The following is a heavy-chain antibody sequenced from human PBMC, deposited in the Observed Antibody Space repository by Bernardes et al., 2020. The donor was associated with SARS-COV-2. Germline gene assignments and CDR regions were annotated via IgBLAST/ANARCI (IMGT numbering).Heavy chain of an antibody. Sequence: SETVSRTCTVSGDSISSSTYYWGWIRQPPGKGLEWIGSFYYSGSTYYNPSLKSRVTISVDTSKNQFSLKLRSVTAADTAVYHCARHGGIAAAGVVAYGMDVWGQGTTVTVSS. CDR3: ARHGGIAAAGVVAYGMDV. D-gene: IGHD6-13*01. CDR1: GDSISSSTYY. CDR2: FYYSGST. V-gene: IGHV4-39*01. J-gene: IGHJ6*02.